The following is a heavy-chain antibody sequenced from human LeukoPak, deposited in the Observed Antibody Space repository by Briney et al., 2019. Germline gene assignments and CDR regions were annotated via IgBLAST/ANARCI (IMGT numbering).Heavy chain of an antibody. CDR3: GMSAI. J-gene: IGHJ4*02. Sequence: GESLKISCATSGFTFTSKDMNWFRQAPGKGLEWVSYTSRSGTTINADSVRGRFTVSRDNARNSLFLQLSSLREEDTAVYYCGMSAIRGQGTLVTVSS. CDR2: TSRSGTT. V-gene: IGHV3-48*02. CDR1: GFTFTSKD.